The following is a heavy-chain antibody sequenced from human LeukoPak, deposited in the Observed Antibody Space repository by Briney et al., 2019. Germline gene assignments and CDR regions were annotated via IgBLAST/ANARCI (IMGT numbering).Heavy chain of an antibody. CDR3: ALSMNKRITIFGVVITEEYYFDY. CDR2: MKPNSGNT. Sequence: ASVKVSCKPSGYTFTSYDINWVRQATGQGLEWMGWMKPNSGNTGYAQKFQGGVTMTRSTSISTGYMELSRLRSEVTVVYYCALSMNKRITIFGVVITEEYYFDYWGQGTLVTVSS. J-gene: IGHJ4*02. D-gene: IGHD3-3*01. CDR1: GYTFTSYD. V-gene: IGHV1-8*01.